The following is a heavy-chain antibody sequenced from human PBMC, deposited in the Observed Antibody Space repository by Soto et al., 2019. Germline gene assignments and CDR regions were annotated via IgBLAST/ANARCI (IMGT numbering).Heavy chain of an antibody. Sequence: SETLSLTCTVSGGSISSYYWSWILQPPGKGLEWIGYIYYSGSTNYNPSLKSRVTISVDTSKNQFSLKLSSVTAADTAVYYCPRYSSSSEYYYYGMDVWGQGTTVTVSS. V-gene: IGHV4-59*01. CDR2: IYYSGST. CDR1: GGSISSYY. CDR3: PRYSSSSEYYYYGMDV. J-gene: IGHJ6*02. D-gene: IGHD6-6*01.